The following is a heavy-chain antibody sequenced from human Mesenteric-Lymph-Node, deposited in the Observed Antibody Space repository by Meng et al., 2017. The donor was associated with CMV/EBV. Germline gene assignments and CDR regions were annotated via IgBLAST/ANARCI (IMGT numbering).Heavy chain of an antibody. V-gene: IGHV3-48*03. CDR1: GFTFSVYE. CDR2: ISGSGTTI. J-gene: IGHJ4*02. CDR3: AREDCNSGNCYFDY. D-gene: IGHD2/OR15-2a*01. Sequence: GGSLRLSCAASGFTFSVYEMNWVRQAPGKGLEWLSYISGSGTTIFYADSVKGRITISRDNSKNTLYLQMNSLRVEDTAVYYCAREDCNSGNCYFDYWGQGTLVTVSS.